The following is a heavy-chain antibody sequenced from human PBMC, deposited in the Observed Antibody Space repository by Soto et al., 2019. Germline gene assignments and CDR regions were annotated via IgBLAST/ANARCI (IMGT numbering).Heavy chain of an antibody. Sequence: GGSLRLSCAASGFDVSNTDMSWVRQAPGKGLEWVSVIYSSGYTNYADSVKGRFIVSRDSPKNTLYLQMDSLRAEDTAVYYCARDARLEREQQLDVWGQGTTVTVSS. V-gene: IGHV3-66*01. D-gene: IGHD6-13*01. CDR3: ARDARLEREQQLDV. CDR1: GFDVSNTD. CDR2: IYSSGYT. J-gene: IGHJ6*02.